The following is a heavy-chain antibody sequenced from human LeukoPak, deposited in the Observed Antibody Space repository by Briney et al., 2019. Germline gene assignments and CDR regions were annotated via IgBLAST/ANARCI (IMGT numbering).Heavy chain of an antibody. Sequence: ASVKVSCKASGYTFTSYGISWVRQAPGQGLEWMGWISAYNGNSNYAQKFQGRVTMTTDTSTSTGYMELRSLRSDDMAVYYCARVHSYCSTTSCLDYWGQGTLVTVSS. D-gene: IGHD2-2*01. CDR3: ARVHSYCSTTSCLDY. V-gene: IGHV1-18*03. J-gene: IGHJ4*02. CDR1: GYTFTSYG. CDR2: ISAYNGNS.